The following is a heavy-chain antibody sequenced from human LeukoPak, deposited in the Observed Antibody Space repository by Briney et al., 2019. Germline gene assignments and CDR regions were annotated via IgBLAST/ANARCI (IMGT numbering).Heavy chain of an antibody. CDR3: ARIRGWYYFDY. CDR1: GGSFSGYY. V-gene: IGHV4-34*01. D-gene: IGHD3-10*01. J-gene: IGHJ4*02. CDR2: INHSGST. Sequence: SETLSLTCAVYGGSFSGYYWSWIRQPPGKGLEWIGEINHSGSTNYNPSLKSRVTISVDTSKNQFSLKLSSVTAADTAVYCCARIRGWYYFDYWGQGTLVTVSS.